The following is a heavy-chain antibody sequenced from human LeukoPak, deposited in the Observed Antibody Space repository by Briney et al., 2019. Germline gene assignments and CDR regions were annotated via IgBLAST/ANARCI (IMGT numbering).Heavy chain of an antibody. CDR3: ARDRPRTGYSGGGYNDY. V-gene: IGHV1-2*02. CDR1: GYTFTGYY. J-gene: IGHJ4*02. CDR2: INPNSGGT. Sequence: ASVKVSCKASGYTFTGYYMHWVRQAPGQGLEWMGWINPNSGGTNFAQKFQGRVTMTRDTSISTAYMELSRLRSDDTAVYYCARDRPRTGYSGGGYNDYWGQGTWVTVSS. D-gene: IGHD6-19*01.